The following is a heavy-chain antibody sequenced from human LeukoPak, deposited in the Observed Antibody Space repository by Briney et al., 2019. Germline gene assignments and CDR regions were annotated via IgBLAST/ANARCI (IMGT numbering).Heavy chain of an antibody. CDR3: AKRRYCNSVSCHDFDY. D-gene: IGHD2-2*01. V-gene: IGHV3-23*01. Sequence: GGSLRLSCAASGFTFSSCAISWVRQAPGQGLEWVSAISAGGDSPYYADSVQGRFSISRDNDKNTVYLQMNSLRAGDTAIYYCAKRRYCNSVSCHDFDYWGQGTLVTVSS. CDR2: ISAGGDSP. J-gene: IGHJ4*02. CDR1: GFTFSSCA.